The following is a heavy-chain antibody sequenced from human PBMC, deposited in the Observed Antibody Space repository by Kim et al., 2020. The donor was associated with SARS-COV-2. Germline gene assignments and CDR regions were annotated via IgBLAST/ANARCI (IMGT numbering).Heavy chain of an antibody. CDR2: IYYSGST. Sequence: SETLSLTCTVSGGSISSGGYYWSWIRQHPGKGLEWIGYIYYSGSTYYNPSLKSRVTISVDTSKNQFSLKLSSVTAADTAVYYCARGGYSYGFGLSYWGQGTLVTVSS. CDR3: ARGGYSYGFGLSY. J-gene: IGHJ4*02. CDR1: GGSISSGGYY. V-gene: IGHV4-31*03. D-gene: IGHD5-18*01.